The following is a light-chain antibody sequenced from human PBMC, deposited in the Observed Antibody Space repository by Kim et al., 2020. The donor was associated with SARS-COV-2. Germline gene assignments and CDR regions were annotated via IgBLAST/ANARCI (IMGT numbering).Light chain of an antibody. Sequence: QLVLTQSPSASASLGASVKLTCTLNSGHSTFAIAWHQQQPEKGPRYLMKLDSDGSHTKGDGISDRFSGSSSGAERYLTISSLQSEDEADYYCQTWGTGTVVFGGGTQLTVL. CDR1: SGHSTFA. J-gene: IGLJ2*01. V-gene: IGLV4-69*01. CDR2: LDSDGSH. CDR3: QTWGTGTVV.